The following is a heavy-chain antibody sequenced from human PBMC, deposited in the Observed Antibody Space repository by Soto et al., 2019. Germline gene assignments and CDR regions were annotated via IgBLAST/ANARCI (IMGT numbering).Heavy chain of an antibody. CDR3: ARDWIDIVVVVAAPNWFDP. J-gene: IGHJ5*02. V-gene: IGHV6-1*01. CDR1: GDSVSSNSAA. CDR2: TYYRSKWYN. Sequence: SQTLSLTCAISGDSVSSNSAAWNWIRQSPSGGLEWLGRTYYRSKWYNDYAVSVKSRITINPDTSKNQFSLQLNSVTPEDTAVYYCARDWIDIVVVVAAPNWFDPWGQGTLGTVSS. D-gene: IGHD2-15*01.